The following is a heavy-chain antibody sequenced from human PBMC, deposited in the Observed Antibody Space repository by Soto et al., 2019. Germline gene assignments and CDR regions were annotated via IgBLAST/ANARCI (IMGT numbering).Heavy chain of an antibody. CDR2: IYYSGST. D-gene: IGHD2-15*01. CDR1: GGSISSSSYY. Sequence: QLQLQESGPGLVKPSETLSLTCTVSGGSISSSSYYWGWIRQPPGKGLEWIGSIYYSGSTYYNPSLNSRVTISVDTSKNQFSLKLSSVTAADTAVYYCAGLNIVVVVAATPYNWFDPWGQGTLVTVSS. J-gene: IGHJ5*02. V-gene: IGHV4-39*01. CDR3: AGLNIVVVVAATPYNWFDP.